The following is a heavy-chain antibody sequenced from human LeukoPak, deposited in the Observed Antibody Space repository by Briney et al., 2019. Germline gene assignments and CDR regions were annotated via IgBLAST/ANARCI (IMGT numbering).Heavy chain of an antibody. CDR2: FDPEDGET. J-gene: IGHJ4*02. CDR1: GYTLTELS. Sequence: ASVKVSCKVSGYTLTELSMHWVRQAPGKGLEWMGGFDPEDGETIYAQKFQGRVTMTRDTSISTAYMELSRLRSDDTAVHYCARGGYCSSTSCYLFDYWGQGTLVTVSS. CDR3: ARGGYCSSTSCYLFDY. D-gene: IGHD2-2*01. V-gene: IGHV1-24*01.